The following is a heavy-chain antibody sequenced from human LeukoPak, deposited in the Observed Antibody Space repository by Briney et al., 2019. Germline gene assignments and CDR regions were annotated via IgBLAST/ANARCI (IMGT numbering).Heavy chain of an antibody. Sequence: SSETLSLTCAVYGGSFSGYYWSWIRQPPGKGLEWIGEINHSGSTNYNPSLKSRVTISVDTSKNQFSLKLSSVTAADTAVYYCARRVGFGVVTSIGYWGQGTLVTVSS. CDR2: INHSGST. CDR1: GGSFSGYY. V-gene: IGHV4-34*01. CDR3: ARRVGFGVVTSIGY. J-gene: IGHJ4*02. D-gene: IGHD3-3*01.